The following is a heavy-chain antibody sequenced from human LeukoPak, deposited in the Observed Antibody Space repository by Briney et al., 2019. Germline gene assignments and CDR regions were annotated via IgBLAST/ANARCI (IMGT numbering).Heavy chain of an antibody. CDR2: ISAYNGNT. D-gene: IGHD3-10*01. CDR3: ARDLSYYYGSGSYYFDY. J-gene: IGHJ4*02. CDR1: GYTFTSYG. Sequence: ASVKVSCKASGYTFTSYGISWVRQAPGQGLEWMGWISAYNGNTNYAQKLQDRVTMTTDTSTSTAYMELRSLRSDDTAVYYCARDLSYYYGSGSYYFDYWGQGTLVTVSS. V-gene: IGHV1-18*04.